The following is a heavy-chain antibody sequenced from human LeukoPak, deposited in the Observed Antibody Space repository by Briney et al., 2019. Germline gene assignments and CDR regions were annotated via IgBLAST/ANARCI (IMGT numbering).Heavy chain of an antibody. CDR3: ARVGIGRGYCSGGSCYSGFDY. CDR1: GFTFSSHT. D-gene: IGHD2-15*01. Sequence: PGGSLRLSCAASGFTFSSHTINWVRQAPGKGLEWVSSISSSSDYIHYADSVKGRFTISRDNAKNSLYLQMNSLRAEDTAVYYCARVGIGRGYCSGGSCYSGFDYWGQGTLVTVSS. CDR2: ISSSSDYI. J-gene: IGHJ4*02. V-gene: IGHV3-21*01.